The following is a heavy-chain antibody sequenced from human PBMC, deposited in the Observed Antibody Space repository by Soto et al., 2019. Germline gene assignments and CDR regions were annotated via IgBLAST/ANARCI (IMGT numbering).Heavy chain of an antibody. J-gene: IGHJ3*02. CDR2: IWKDGNNK. CDR3: ARGKAWTDEAFDI. Sequence: QVQLVESGGGVVQPGQSLRLSCAASGFTVSNYGMHWVRQAPGKWLEWVAVIWKDGNNKDYRDSVKGRFTISRDNSKNTMELQMSSLRGEDTAVYYCARGKAWTDEAFDIWGQGTLVTVSS. D-gene: IGHD5-12*01. CDR1: GFTVSNYG. V-gene: IGHV3-33*01.